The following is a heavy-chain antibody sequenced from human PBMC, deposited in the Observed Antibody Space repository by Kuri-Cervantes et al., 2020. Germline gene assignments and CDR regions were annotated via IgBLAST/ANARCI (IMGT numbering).Heavy chain of an antibody. V-gene: IGHV4-59*13. CDR1: GGSINSDY. D-gene: IGHD5-12*01. J-gene: IGHJ4*02. Sequence: SETLSLTCTVSGGSINSDYWSWIRQPPEKGLEYIGAIYYSGNTYYNPSLRSRVTISVDTSKNQFSLKLSSVVAADTAVYYCARAVGMATTLDYWGQGTLVTVSS. CDR3: ARAVGMATTLDY. CDR2: IYYSGNT.